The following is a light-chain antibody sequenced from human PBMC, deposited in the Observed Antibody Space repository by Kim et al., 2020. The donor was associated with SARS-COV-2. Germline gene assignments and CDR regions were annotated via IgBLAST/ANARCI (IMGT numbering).Light chain of an antibody. CDR1: TIGVQS. J-gene: IGLJ1*01. Sequence: PETTARTYCGGHTIGVQSVHWYRQNPDPAPVLVIDYDSDRPSGSPERFSGSNSENTATLTLSRVEAGDEADYYCQVWDSSSDHHYVFGTGTKVTVL. CDR2: YDS. CDR3: QVWDSSSDHHYV. V-gene: IGLV3-21*04.